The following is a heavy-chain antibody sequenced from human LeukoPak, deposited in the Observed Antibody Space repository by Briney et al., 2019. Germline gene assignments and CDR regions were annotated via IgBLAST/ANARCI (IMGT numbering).Heavy chain of an antibody. D-gene: IGHD6-19*01. CDR3: ARDMEVAGTSIDY. Sequence: PGGSLRLSCAASGFTFSSYGMHWVRQAPGKGLEWVAVIWYDGSNKYYADSVKGRFTISRDNSKNTLYLQMNSLRAEDTAVYYCARDMEVAGTSIDYWGQGTLVTLSS. V-gene: IGHV3-33*01. CDR1: GFTFSSYG. CDR2: IWYDGSNK. J-gene: IGHJ4*02.